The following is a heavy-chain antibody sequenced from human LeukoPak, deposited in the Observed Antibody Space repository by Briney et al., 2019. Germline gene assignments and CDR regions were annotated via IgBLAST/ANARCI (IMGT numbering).Heavy chain of an antibody. J-gene: IGHJ5*02. CDR2: ISSSSSYI. D-gene: IGHD3-10*01. CDR3: AGGYHYGSFFLFDP. CDR1: AFTFSSYS. Sequence: GGSLRLSCAASAFTFSSYSMNWVRQAPGKGLEWVSSISSSSSYIYYADSVKGRFTTSRGNAKNSLYLQMNSLRAEDTAVYYCAGGYHYGSFFLFDPWGQGTLVTVSS. V-gene: IGHV3-21*01.